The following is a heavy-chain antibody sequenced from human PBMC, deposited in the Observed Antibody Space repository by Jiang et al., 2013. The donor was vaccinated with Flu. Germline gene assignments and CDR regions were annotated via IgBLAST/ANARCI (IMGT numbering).Heavy chain of an antibody. Sequence: GLVQPGGSLRLSCAASGFTFSSYWMSWVRQAPGKGLEWVANIKQDGSEKYYVDSVKGRFTISRDNAKNSLYLQMNSLRAEDTAVYYCARFTLRLRPAYYYYGMDVWGQGTTVTVSS. CDR1: GFTFSSYW. CDR2: IKQDGSEK. V-gene: IGHV3-7*01. D-gene: IGHD5-12*01. CDR3: ARFTLRLRPAYYYYGMDV. J-gene: IGHJ6*02.